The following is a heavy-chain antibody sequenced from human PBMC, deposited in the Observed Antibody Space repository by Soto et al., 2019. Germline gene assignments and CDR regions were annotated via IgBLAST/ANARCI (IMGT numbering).Heavy chain of an antibody. CDR1: GFTFSSYA. V-gene: IGHV3-30-3*01. CDR2: ISYDGSNK. Sequence: PGGSLRLSCAASGFTFSSYAMHWVRQAPGKGLEWVAVISYDGSNKYYADSVKGRFTISRDNSKNTLYLQMNSLRAEDTAVYYCAMSGGYYGYFDYWGQGTLVTVSS. D-gene: IGHD3-22*01. J-gene: IGHJ4*02. CDR3: AMSGGYYGYFDY.